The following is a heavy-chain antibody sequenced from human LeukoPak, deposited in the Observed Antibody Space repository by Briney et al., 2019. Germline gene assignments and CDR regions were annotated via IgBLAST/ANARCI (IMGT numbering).Heavy chain of an antibody. V-gene: IGHV3-30-3*01. J-gene: IGHJ4*02. Sequence: GGSLRLSCTASGFPFSGYAMHWVRQAPGRGPEWVAVILYDGTNKNYADSVKGRFTISRDNSENTLYLQMNSLRAEDTAVYYCARSLTTSWYSVDYWGQGTLVTVSS. CDR2: ILYDGTNK. CDR3: ARSLTTSWYSVDY. D-gene: IGHD6-13*01. CDR1: GFPFSGYA.